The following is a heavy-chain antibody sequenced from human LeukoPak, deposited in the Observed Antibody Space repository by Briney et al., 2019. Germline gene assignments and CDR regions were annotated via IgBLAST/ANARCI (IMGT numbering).Heavy chain of an antibody. D-gene: IGHD3-16*01. V-gene: IGHV3-7*01. J-gene: IGHJ4*02. CDR1: GFHFSSHW. Sequence: GGPLRLSCAASGFHFSSHWMSWVRPAPGKGLEWVANIKQDGSEKYYVDSVKSRFTISRDNDKSSLFLQMTSLRAEDTAVYYCARVGGRYSPLGYWGQGTLVTVSS. CDR2: IKQDGSEK. CDR3: ARVGGRYSPLGY.